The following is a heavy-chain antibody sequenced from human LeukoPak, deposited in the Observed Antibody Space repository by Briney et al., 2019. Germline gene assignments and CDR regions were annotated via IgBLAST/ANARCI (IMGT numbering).Heavy chain of an antibody. V-gene: IGHV3-11*01. CDR2: ISSSGSTI. Sequence: GGSLRLSCAASGFTFSDYYMSWIRQAPGKGLEWVSCISSSGSTIYYADSVKGRFTISRDNAKNSLYLQMNSLRAEDTAVYYCARTPTLYSSGSGSYWFDPWGQGTLVTVSS. D-gene: IGHD3-22*01. CDR1: GFTFSDYY. J-gene: IGHJ5*02. CDR3: ARTPTLYSSGSGSYWFDP.